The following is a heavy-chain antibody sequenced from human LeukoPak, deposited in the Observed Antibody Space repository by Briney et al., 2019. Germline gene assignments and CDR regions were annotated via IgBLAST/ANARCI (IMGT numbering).Heavy chain of an antibody. V-gene: IGHV3-48*01. CDR3: ARQPDYDFWSGYYSIDY. J-gene: IGHJ4*02. D-gene: IGHD3-3*01. CDR2: ISSSSSTI. CDR1: GFTFSSYS. Sequence: GGPLRLSCAASGFTFSSYSMNWVRQAPGKGLEWVSYISSSSSTIYYADSVKGRFTISRDNAKNSLYLQMNSLRAEDTAVYYCARQPDYDFWSGYYSIDYWGQGTLVTVSS.